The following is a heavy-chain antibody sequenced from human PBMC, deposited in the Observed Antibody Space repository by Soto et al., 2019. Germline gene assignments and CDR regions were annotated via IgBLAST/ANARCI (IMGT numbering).Heavy chain of an antibody. CDR3: ARVITWNDGVDWFDP. CDR2: IIPILGIA. V-gene: IGHV1-69*02. CDR1: GGTFSSYT. J-gene: IGHJ5*02. D-gene: IGHD1-1*01. Sequence: QVQLVQSGAEVKKPGSSVKVSCKASGGTFSSYTISWVRQAPGQGLEWMGRIIPILGIANYALKFQGRVTITADKSTSTAYMELSSLRSEDTAVYYCARVITWNDGVDWFDPWGQGTLVTVSS.